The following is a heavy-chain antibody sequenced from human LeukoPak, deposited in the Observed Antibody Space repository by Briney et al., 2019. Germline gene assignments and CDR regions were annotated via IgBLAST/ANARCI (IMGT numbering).Heavy chain of an antibody. D-gene: IGHD5-18*01. CDR2: MSQTGDR. Sequence: SETLSLTCDVSGYSIGTGYYWGWIRQPPGKALEWIGSMSQTGDRYYNPSLKDRVTISVDTSKNQFSLNLRSVTAADTAVYYCARDSRGYFYAQIDYWGQGTLVTVSS. J-gene: IGHJ4*02. CDR3: ARDSRGYFYAQIDY. CDR1: GYSIGTGYY. V-gene: IGHV4-38-2*01.